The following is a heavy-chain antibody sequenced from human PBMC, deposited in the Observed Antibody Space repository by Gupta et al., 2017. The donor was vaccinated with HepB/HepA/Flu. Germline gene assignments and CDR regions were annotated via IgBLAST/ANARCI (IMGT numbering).Heavy chain of an antibody. D-gene: IGHD4-17*01. CDR3: ARDTPVPTNAYHYGLDV. Sequence: QVQLVQSGAEVKKPGSSVKVSCKASGGTFGSYGISWVRQAPGRGLEWMGRIIPIVDVANSAQKFQGRVTITADRSTDIGHMELSSLTSDDTAVYYCARDTPVPTNAYHYGLDVWGQGTTVIVSS. J-gene: IGHJ6*02. V-gene: IGHV1-69*04. CDR1: GGTFGSYG. CDR2: IIPIVDVA.